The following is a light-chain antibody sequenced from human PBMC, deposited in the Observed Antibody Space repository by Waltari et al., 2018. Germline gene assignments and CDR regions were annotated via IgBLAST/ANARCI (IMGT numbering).Light chain of an antibody. CDR3: NSYAGSNNLGV. CDR2: GVD. V-gene: IGLV2-8*01. J-gene: IGLJ3*02. CDR1: SSDVGGYNY. Sequence: QSALTQPPSASGSPGQSVTISCTGTSSDVGGYNYVSWYQQHPGKAPNLLIYGVDKRPSGVPARFSGSKSGNTASLTVSGLQAEDEADYYCNSYAGSNNLGVFGGGTKLTVL.